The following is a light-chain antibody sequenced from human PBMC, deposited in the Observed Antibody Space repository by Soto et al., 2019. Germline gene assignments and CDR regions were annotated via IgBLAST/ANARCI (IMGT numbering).Light chain of an antibody. CDR2: ENN. V-gene: IGLV1-40*01. CDR3: QSYDRSLRGYV. J-gene: IGLJ1*01. CDR1: SSKIGAGYE. Sequence: QSVLTQPPSVSEAPGQRVTISCTGSSSKIGAGYEAHWYQQVPGTAPKLLIYENNNRPSGVPDRFSCAKSGSSASLAITGPPAADDAEYYCQSYDRSLRGYVFGTGTKVTVL.